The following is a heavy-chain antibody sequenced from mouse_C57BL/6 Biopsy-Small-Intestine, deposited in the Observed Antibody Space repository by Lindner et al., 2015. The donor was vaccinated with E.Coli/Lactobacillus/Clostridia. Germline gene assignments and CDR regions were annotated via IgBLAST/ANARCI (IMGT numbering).Heavy chain of an antibody. CDR3: AREATMSSRQTPPDAFDI. CDR2: INPNNGGP. V-gene: IGHV1-22*01. D-gene: IGHD1-1*02. Sequence: SVKVSCKASGYSFTDYYIHWVRQAPGQGLEWVGWINPNNGGPSYAQNFQGRVTMTRDTSISIAFMELSRLRSDDTAVYYCAREATMSSRQTPPDAFDIWGQGTMVTVSS. CDR1: GYSFTDYY. J-gene: IGHJ3*01.